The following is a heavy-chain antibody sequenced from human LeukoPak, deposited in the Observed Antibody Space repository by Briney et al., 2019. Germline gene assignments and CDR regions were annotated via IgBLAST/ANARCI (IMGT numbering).Heavy chain of an antibody. J-gene: IGHJ4*02. CDR2: INSDGINT. D-gene: IGHD6-6*01. Sequence: PGGSLRLSCAASGFTFSNYWMHWVRQAPGKGLVWVSRINSDGINTSYADSVKGRFTISRDNAKNSLYLQMNSLRAEDTAVYYCARVKSSSSSLDYWGQGTLVTVSS. CDR1: GFTFSNYW. V-gene: IGHV3-74*01. CDR3: ARVKSSSSSLDY.